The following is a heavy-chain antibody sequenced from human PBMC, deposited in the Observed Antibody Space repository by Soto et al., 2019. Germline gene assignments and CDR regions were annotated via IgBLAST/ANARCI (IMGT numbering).Heavy chain of an antibody. CDR1: GGSISSGDYY. CDR3: ARAVPVVVVAATFWFDP. Sequence: PSETLSLTCTVSGGSISSGDYYWSWIRQPPGKGLEWIGYTYYSGSTYYNPSLKSRVTISVDTSKNQFSLKLSSVTAADTAVYYCARAVPVVVVAATFWFDPWGQGTLVTVSS. D-gene: IGHD2-15*01. J-gene: IGHJ5*02. V-gene: IGHV4-30-4*01. CDR2: TYYSGST.